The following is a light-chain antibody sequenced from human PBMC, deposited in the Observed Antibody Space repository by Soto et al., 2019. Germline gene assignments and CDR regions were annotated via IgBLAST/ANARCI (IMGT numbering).Light chain of an antibody. Sequence: EIVLTQSPVTLSVSPGERATLSCRASQSVRSSHLAWYQQKPGQAPRLLLYGASRRATGIPDRFIGSGSGTDFTLTISRLEPEDYAVYYCQHYITSLTTFGQGTKVDIK. CDR1: QSVRSSH. V-gene: IGKV3-20*01. CDR3: QHYITSLTT. CDR2: GAS. J-gene: IGKJ1*01.